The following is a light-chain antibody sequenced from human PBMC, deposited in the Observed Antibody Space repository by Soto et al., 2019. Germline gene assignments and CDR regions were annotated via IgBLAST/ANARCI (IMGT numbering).Light chain of an antibody. V-gene: IGKV3-15*01. Sequence: EIVMTRSPATLSVSPGERANLSCRASQSVSSNLAWYQQKPGQAPRLLIYGASTRATGIPARFSGSGSGTEFTLTISSLQSEDFAVYYCQQYSNWPPITFGQGTRLEIK. CDR1: QSVSSN. J-gene: IGKJ5*01. CDR3: QQYSNWPPIT. CDR2: GAS.